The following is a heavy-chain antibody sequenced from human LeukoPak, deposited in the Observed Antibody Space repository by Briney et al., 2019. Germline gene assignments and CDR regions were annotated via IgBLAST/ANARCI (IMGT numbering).Heavy chain of an antibody. Sequence: GGSLRLSCAASGFTFSSYAMHWVRQAPGKGLEWVAVISYDGSNKYYADSVKGRFTISRDNSKNTLYLQMNSLRAEDTAVYYCASVRGIYGSGTYRDYWGQGTLVIVSS. CDR2: ISYDGSNK. D-gene: IGHD3-10*01. CDR1: GFTFSSYA. J-gene: IGHJ4*02. CDR3: ASVRGIYGSGTYRDY. V-gene: IGHV3-30-3*02.